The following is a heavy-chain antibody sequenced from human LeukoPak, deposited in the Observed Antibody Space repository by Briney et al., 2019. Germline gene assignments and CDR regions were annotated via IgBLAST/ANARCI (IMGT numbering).Heavy chain of an antibody. CDR1: GFTFSSYG. V-gene: IGHV3-30*02. J-gene: IGHJ4*02. CDR3: ARQDYGYSAF. D-gene: IGHD4-17*01. Sequence: GGSLRLSCAASGFTFSSYGMHWVRQAPGKGLEWVAFIRYDGSNKYYADSVKGRFTISRDNAKNSLFLHMNSLRAEDTAVYYCARQDYGYSAFWGQGTLVTVSS. CDR2: IRYDGSNK.